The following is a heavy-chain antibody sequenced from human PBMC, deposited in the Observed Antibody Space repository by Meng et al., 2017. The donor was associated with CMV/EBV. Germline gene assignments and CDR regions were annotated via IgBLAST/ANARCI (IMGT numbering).Heavy chain of an antibody. V-gene: IGHV1-2*02. J-gene: IGHJ5*02. CDR2: INPNSGGT. D-gene: IGHD2-2*01. Sequence: ASEKVSCKASGYTFIGYYMHWVRQAPGQGLEWMGWINPNSGGTNYAQKFQGRVTMTRDTSISTAYMELSRLRSDDTAVYYCARVDCSSTSCYLRFDPWGQATLVTVSS. CDR3: ARVDCSSTSCYLRFDP. CDR1: GYTFIGYY.